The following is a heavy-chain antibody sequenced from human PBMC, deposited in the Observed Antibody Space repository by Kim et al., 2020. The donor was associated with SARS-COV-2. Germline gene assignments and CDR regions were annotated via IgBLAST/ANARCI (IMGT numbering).Heavy chain of an antibody. CDR3: ARTYRFTDPSMCPEY. CDR1: GFTLSDFG. J-gene: IGHJ4*02. V-gene: IGHV3-33*01. CDR2: IWSDGSNS. D-gene: IGHD1-26*01. Sequence: GGSLRLSCAASGFTLSDFGMHWVRQAPGTGLEWVAVIWSDGSNSFYADSVKGRFTISRDNSKNTLYLQMSGLRAEDTAVYYCARTYRFTDPSMCPEYWGQGTLVTVSS.